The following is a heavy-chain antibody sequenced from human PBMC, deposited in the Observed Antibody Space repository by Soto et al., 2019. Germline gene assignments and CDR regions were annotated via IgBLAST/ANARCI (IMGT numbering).Heavy chain of an antibody. CDR3: ARRYCSSTSCPSNYYGMDV. CDR1: GYSFTSYW. V-gene: IGHV5-10-1*01. CDR2: IDPSDSYT. Sequence: GESLKISCKGSGYSFTSYWISWVRQMPGKGLEWMGRIDPSDSYTNYSPSFQGHVTISTDKSIGTAYLQWSSLKASDTAMYYCARRYCSSTSCPSNYYGMDVWGQGTTVTVSS. D-gene: IGHD2-2*01. J-gene: IGHJ6*02.